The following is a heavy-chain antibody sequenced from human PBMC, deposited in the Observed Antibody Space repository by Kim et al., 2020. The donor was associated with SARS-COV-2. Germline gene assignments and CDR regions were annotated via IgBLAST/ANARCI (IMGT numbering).Heavy chain of an antibody. CDR1: GFTFSSYA. Sequence: GGSLRLSCAASGFTFSSYAMTWLRQVPGKGLEWVSIISGGGDGIYYADSVKGRFTISRDNARNTLYLQLNSLRVDDTAVYYCANTKEGMDFFEYWGQGTL. J-gene: IGHJ4*02. V-gene: IGHV3-23*01. CDR3: ANTKEGMDFFEY. D-gene: IGHD2-8*01. CDR2: ISGGGDGI.